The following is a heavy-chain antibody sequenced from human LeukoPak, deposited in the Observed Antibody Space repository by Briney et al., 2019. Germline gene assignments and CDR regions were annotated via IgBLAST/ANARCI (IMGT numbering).Heavy chain of an antibody. CDR2: IDWDDGK. CDR3: ARTLTTQGGFDI. J-gene: IGHJ3*02. CDR1: GFSLSTSGMR. D-gene: IGHD2-15*01. Sequence: SGPTLVNPTQTLTLTCTFSGFSLSTSGMRVSWIRQPPGKALEWLARIDWDDGKFYSTSLKTRLTISKDTSKNQVVLTMTNMDPVDTATYYCARTLTTQGGFDIWAKGQWSPSLQ. V-gene: IGHV2-70*04.